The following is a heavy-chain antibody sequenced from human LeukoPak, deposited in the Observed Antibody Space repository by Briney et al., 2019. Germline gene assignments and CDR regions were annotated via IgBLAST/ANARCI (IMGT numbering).Heavy chain of an antibody. CDR2: ISSSSSYI. CDR1: GFTLSSYS. J-gene: IGHJ3*02. Sequence: GSLRLSCAASGFTLSSYSMNWVRQAPGKGLGWVSSISSSSSYIYYADSVRGRFTISRDRSKDTLYLQMNSLRAEDTAVYHCAKDKTYDDFWSGHDAFDIWGQGTMVTVSS. CDR3: AKDKTYDDFWSGHDAFDI. V-gene: IGHV3-21*04. D-gene: IGHD3-3*01.